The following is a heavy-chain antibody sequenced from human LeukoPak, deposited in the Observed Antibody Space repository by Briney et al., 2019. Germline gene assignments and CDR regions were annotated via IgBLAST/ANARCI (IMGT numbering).Heavy chain of an antibody. J-gene: IGHJ4*02. V-gene: IGHV1-24*01. CDR2: FDPGSGEI. CDR3: ATGTHYDLLPF. D-gene: IGHD3-9*01. CDR1: GYNITELS. Sequence: ASVKVSCKVSGYNITELSTHWVRQAPGKGLEWMGGFDPGSGEIIYEQKFQDRVTMTEDTSTDTAYMELSSLRSEDTALYYCATGTHYDLLPFWGQGTQVTVSS.